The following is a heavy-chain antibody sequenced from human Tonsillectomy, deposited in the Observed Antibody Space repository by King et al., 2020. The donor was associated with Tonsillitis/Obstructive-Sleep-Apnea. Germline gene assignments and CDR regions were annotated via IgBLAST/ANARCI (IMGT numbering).Heavy chain of an antibody. CDR2: IWYDGSNK. CDR1: GFTFSYYG. V-gene: IGHV3-33*01. CDR3: ARQVDSSGYYYGGLLS. D-gene: IGHD3-22*01. J-gene: IGHJ5*02. Sequence: VQLVESGGGVVQPGRSLRLSCATSGFTFSYYGMHWVRQAPGKGLEWVAVIWYDGSNKYYADSVKGRFTISRDNYKNTPYLQMNSLRAEGTAVYYCARQVDSSGYYYGGLLSWGQGTLVTVSS.